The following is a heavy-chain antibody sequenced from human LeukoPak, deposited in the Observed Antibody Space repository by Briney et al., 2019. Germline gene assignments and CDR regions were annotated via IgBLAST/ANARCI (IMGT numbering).Heavy chain of an antibody. Sequence: GGSLRLSCAASGFTVGSYWMNWVRQAPGKGLEWVANTKHDGGEKYYVDSVKGRFIISRDDAMNSVYLQMNSLRVKDTAVYYCSRDRGSAWGQGTLVTVSS. CDR3: SRDRGSA. CDR1: GFTVGSYW. D-gene: IGHD2-15*01. CDR2: TKHDGGEK. V-gene: IGHV3-7*01. J-gene: IGHJ4*02.